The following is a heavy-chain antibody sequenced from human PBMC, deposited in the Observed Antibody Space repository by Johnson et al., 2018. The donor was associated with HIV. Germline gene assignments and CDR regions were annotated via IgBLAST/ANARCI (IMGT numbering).Heavy chain of an antibody. D-gene: IGHD4-23*01. CDR1: GFTLSTYG. CDR2: MSYDGSKK. V-gene: IGHV3-30*18. Sequence: QVQLVESGGGVVQPGRSLRLSCAASGFTLSTYGMHWVRQAPGKGLEWVAVMSYDGSKKYYADSVKGRFPISRDNAKNTLYLQMNSLRDEDTAVYYCAKAFHHVGYGGKNGTYDAFDIWGQGTMVTVSS. CDR3: AKAFHHVGYGGKNGTYDAFDI. J-gene: IGHJ3*02.